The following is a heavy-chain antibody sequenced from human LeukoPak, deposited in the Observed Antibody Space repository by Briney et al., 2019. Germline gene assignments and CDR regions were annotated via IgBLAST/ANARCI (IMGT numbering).Heavy chain of an antibody. CDR3: ASNSGGWYLDY. V-gene: IGHV4-59*08. D-gene: IGHD6-19*01. Sequence: SETLSLTCNVSGGSISNYYWTWIRQPPGKGLEWIGYIYYSGSTNYNPSLKSRVTISVDTSKNQFSLKLSSVTAADTAVYYCASNSGGWYLDYWGQGTLVTVSS. J-gene: IGHJ4*02. CDR1: GGSISNYY. CDR2: IYYSGST.